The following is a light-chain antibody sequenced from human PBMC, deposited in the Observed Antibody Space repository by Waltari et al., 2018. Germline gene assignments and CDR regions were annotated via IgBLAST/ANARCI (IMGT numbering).Light chain of an antibody. V-gene: IGLV3-25*03. CDR1: SLPKRS. Sequence: SYELTQPPSASVSPGQTARSTCSGDSLPKRSAAWYQQKPGQAPVLVIYKDIERPSGIPERFSGSRSGTTVTLTISGVQAEDEADYYCQSADSSGTYVVFGGGTKLTVL. CDR2: KDI. J-gene: IGLJ2*01. CDR3: QSADSSGTYVV.